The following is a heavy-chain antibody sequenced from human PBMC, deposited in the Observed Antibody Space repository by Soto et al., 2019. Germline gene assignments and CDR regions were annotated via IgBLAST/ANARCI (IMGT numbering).Heavy chain of an antibody. CDR3: AKDKVDHNSVWDTCDI. CDR2: LGGSNSDT. Sequence: EEQLLDSGGGLVQPGGSLRLSCAASGFTFSDYAMSWVRQAPGKGLEWVSGLGGSNSDTHYAASVEGRFTVSRDNSRSTLFLQMNSLRVEDTAVYYCAKDKVDHNSVWDTCDIWGQGTMVTVSA. J-gene: IGHJ3*02. V-gene: IGHV3-23*01. CDR1: GFTFSDYA. D-gene: IGHD1-26*01.